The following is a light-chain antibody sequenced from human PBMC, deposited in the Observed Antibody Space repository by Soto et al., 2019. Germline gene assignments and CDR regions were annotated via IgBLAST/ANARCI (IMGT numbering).Light chain of an antibody. Sequence: IQMTQSPSTLSASVGDRVTITCRASQNIDAWLALYQQKPGKAPKVLIYKASSLESGVPSRFSDSGSGTEFTLIISSLQPDDAATEYCRRYNAYPLTFGGGTKVDI. CDR1: QNIDAW. CDR3: RRYNAYPLT. CDR2: KAS. V-gene: IGKV1-5*03. J-gene: IGKJ4*01.